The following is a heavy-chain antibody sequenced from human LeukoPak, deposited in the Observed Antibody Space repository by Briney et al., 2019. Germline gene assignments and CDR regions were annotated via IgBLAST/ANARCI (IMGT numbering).Heavy chain of an antibody. V-gene: IGHV3-7*01. Sequence: GGSLRLSCTASGFTFSSYWMSWVRQAPGKGPEWVANIKEDGSEIDYADSVKGRFSISRDNAKNSVSLQMSNLRAEDTAVYYCARDNPGGYLVYWGQGILVAVSS. J-gene: IGHJ4*02. D-gene: IGHD3-16*01. CDR3: ARDNPGGYLVY. CDR1: GFTFSSYW. CDR2: IKEDGSEI.